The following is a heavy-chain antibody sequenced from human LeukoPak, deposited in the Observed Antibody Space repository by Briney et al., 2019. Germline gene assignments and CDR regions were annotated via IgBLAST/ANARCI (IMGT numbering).Heavy chain of an antibody. CDR2: ISSSGSTI. CDR3: ARFASWELLPYFDY. CDR1: GFTLSSYE. V-gene: IGHV3-48*03. J-gene: IGHJ4*02. Sequence: GGSLRLSCAASGFTLSSYEMNWVRQAPGKGLEWVSYISSSGSTIYYADSVKGRFTISRDNAKNSLYLQMNSLRAEDTAVYYCARFASWELLPYFDYWGQGTLVTVSS. D-gene: IGHD1-26*01.